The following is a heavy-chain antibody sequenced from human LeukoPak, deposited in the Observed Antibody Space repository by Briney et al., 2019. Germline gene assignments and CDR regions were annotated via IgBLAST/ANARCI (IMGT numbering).Heavy chain of an antibody. V-gene: IGHV3-20*04. CDR1: GFTFDDYG. CDR2: INWNGGST. D-gene: IGHD6-6*01. J-gene: IGHJ4*02. CDR3: ARESFAARWD. Sequence: GGSLRLSCAASGFTFDDYGMSWVRQAPGKGLEWVSGINWNGGSTGYADSVRGRFTISRDNAKNSLYLQMNSQTAEDTAVYYCARESFAARWDWGQGTLVTVSS.